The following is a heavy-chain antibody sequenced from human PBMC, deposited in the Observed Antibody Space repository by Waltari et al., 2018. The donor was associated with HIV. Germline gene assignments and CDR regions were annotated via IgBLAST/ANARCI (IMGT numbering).Heavy chain of an antibody. Sequence: QVQLVQSGAEVKKPGASVKVSCKASGSTFSSPDINWVRTASGHGLEWMGWRNQERGKLGNGQKFQGRVTLTRSTSTSTTSTSTVYMGMSSLRSEDTAVYYWASMNSRFRERSPKWGMEVWGQGTTVTVSS. CDR2: RNQERGKL. J-gene: IGHJ6*02. D-gene: IGHD3-3*01. CDR1: GSTFSSPD. CDR3: ASMNSRFRERSPKWGMEV. V-gene: IGHV1-8*01.